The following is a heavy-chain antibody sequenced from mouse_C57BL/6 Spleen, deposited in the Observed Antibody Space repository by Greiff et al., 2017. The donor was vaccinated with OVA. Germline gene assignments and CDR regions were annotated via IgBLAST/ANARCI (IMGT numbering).Heavy chain of an antibody. CDR1: GYAFSSSW. CDR3: ARLDDYGSSYEDWYFDV. Sequence: QVQLQQSGPELVKPGASVKISCKASGYAFSSSWMNWVKQRPGKGLEWIGRIYPGDGDTNYNGKFKGKATLTADKSSSTAYMQLSSLTSEESAVYFCARLDDYGSSYEDWYFDVWGTGTTVTVSS. V-gene: IGHV1-82*01. D-gene: IGHD1-1*01. CDR2: IYPGDGDT. J-gene: IGHJ1*03.